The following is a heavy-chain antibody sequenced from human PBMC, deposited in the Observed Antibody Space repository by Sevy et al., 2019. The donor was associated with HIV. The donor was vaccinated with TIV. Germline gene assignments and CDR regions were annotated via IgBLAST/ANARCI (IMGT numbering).Heavy chain of an antibody. Sequence: GGSLRLSCAASGFPLRKYSMNWVRQAPGKGLEWVSLISRNSTYIYYSDSVKGRFTISRDNAENSLFLQMNSLRAEDTAVYYCVRASSGLPWGQGTLVTVSS. D-gene: IGHD6-19*01. J-gene: IGHJ4*02. CDR1: GFPLRKYS. V-gene: IGHV3-21*01. CDR3: VRASSGLP. CDR2: ISRNSTYI.